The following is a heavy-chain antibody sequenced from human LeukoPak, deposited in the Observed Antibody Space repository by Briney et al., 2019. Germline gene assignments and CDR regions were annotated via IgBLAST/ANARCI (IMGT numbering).Heavy chain of an antibody. D-gene: IGHD3-9*01. J-gene: IGHJ4*02. Sequence: GGSLRLSCAASGFTFSNYAMSWVRQAPGKGLEWVSAITGSGTSTYYADSLKGRFTISRDNSKNTVFLQMNSLRHEDTAIYYCVIWGDYDVLTGYYVPDYWGQGTLVTVSS. CDR3: VIWGDYDVLTGYYVPDY. CDR1: GFTFSNYA. V-gene: IGHV3-23*01. CDR2: ITGSGTST.